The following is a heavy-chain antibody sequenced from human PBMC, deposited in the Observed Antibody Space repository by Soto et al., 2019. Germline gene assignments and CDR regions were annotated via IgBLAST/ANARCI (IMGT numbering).Heavy chain of an antibody. J-gene: IGHJ6*03. V-gene: IGHV6-1*01. Sequence: SQALSLTCDISGDSVSSNSAGWNWIRQTPSRGLEWLGRTYYKSKWYYTYAASVKSRITVSPDTSENQFSLQLTSVTPEDTAVYYCARGSWDDVSGHYYMDVWDKGTTVTVSS. D-gene: IGHD1-1*01. CDR2: TYYKSKWYY. CDR1: GDSVSSNSAG. CDR3: ARGSWDDVSGHYYMDV.